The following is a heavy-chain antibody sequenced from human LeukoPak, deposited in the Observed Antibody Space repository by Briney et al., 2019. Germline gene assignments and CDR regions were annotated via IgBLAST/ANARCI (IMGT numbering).Heavy chain of an antibody. D-gene: IGHD4-17*01. CDR3: ARGKTPAVTTPFDY. V-gene: IGHV3-74*01. J-gene: IGHJ4*02. Sequence: GGSLRLSCAASGFTFSSYWMHWVRQAPGKGLVWVSRMNSDGSSTNYADSVKGRFTISRDNAKNTLYLQMKSLRAEDTAVYYCARGKTPAVTTPFDYWGQGTLVTVSS. CDR2: MNSDGSST. CDR1: GFTFSSYW.